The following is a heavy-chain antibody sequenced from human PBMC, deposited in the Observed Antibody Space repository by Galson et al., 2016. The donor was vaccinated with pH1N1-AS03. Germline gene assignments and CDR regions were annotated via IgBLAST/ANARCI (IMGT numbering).Heavy chain of an antibody. D-gene: IGHD5-12*01. J-gene: IGHJ4*02. CDR2: INVGNGNT. Sequence: TVKVSCKASGYTFTTYAIHWVRQAPGQSLEWMGRINVGNGNTKYSQNFQGRVTITRDTSASTAYMELSSLRSEDTAVYYCAREGQHRLPIDYWGQGTLVTVS. V-gene: IGHV1-3*01. CDR1: GYTFTTYA. CDR3: AREGQHRLPIDY.